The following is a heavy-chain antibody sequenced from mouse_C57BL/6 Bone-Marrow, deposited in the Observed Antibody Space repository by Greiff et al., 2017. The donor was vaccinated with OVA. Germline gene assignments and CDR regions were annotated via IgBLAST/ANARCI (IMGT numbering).Heavy chain of an antibody. D-gene: IGHD3-3*01. J-gene: IGHJ3*01. CDR3: ALRGDGCAY. CDR2: INPSSGYT. CDR1: GYTFTSYT. Sequence: QVQLKQSGAELARPGASVKMSCKASGYTFTSYTMHWVKQRPGQGLEWIGYINPSSGYTKYNQKFKDKATLTADKSSSTAYMQLSSLTSEDSAVYYCALRGDGCAYWGQGTLVTVSA. V-gene: IGHV1-4*01.